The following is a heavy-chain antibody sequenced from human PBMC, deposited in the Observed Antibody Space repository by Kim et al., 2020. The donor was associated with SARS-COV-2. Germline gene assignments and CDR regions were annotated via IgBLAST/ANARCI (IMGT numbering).Heavy chain of an antibody. J-gene: IGHJ3*01. V-gene: IGHV4-34*01. Sequence: ETLSLTCAVSGASFNSAYWSWIRQPPGKGLEWIGEIDHAGAANYNPSLKSRVSMSVDSSNNHLSLTLTSLTAADTAVYYCARTPFGSGPYYDPFDVWGQGTMVSVSS. D-gene: IGHD3-10*01. CDR2: IDHAGAA. CDR1: GASFNSAY. CDR3: ARTPFGSGPYYDPFDV.